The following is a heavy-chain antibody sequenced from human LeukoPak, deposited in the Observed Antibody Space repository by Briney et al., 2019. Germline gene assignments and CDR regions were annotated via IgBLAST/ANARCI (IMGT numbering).Heavy chain of an antibody. CDR3: ARCTAMVYDY. CDR1: GFTFSSYG. CDR2: ISYDGSNK. Sequence: GGSLRLSCAASGFTFSSYGMHWVRQAPGKGLEWVAVISYDGSNKYYADSVKGRFTISRDNSKNTLYLQMNSLRAEDTAVYYCARCTAMVYDYWGQGTLVTVSS. J-gene: IGHJ4*02. V-gene: IGHV3-30*03. D-gene: IGHD5-18*01.